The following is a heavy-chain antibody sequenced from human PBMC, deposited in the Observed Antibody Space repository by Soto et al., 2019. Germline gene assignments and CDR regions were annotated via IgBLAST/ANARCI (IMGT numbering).Heavy chain of an antibody. Sequence: GGSLRLSCAASGFTFSGSAMHWVRQASGKGLEWVGRIRSKANSYATAYAASVKGRFTISRDDSKNTAYLQMNSLKTEDTAVYYCTRENEYYYGSGSYGYYYGMDVWGQGTTVTVSS. CDR2: IRSKANSYAT. D-gene: IGHD3-10*01. CDR3: TRENEYYYGSGSYGYYYGMDV. J-gene: IGHJ6*02. V-gene: IGHV3-73*01. CDR1: GFTFSGSA.